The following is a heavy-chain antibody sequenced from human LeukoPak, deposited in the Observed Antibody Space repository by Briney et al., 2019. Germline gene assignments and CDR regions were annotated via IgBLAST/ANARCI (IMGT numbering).Heavy chain of an antibody. J-gene: IGHJ4*02. D-gene: IGHD2-15*01. CDR3: ARARIPRDCSGGSCYRGGLDY. Sequence: SETLSLTCAVYGGSFSGYYWSWIRQPPGKGLEWIGEINHSGSTNYNPSLKSRVTISVDTSKNQFSLKLSSVTAADTAVYYCARARIPRDCSGGSCYRGGLDYWGQGTLVTVSS. CDR2: INHSGST. V-gene: IGHV4-34*01. CDR1: GGSFSGYY.